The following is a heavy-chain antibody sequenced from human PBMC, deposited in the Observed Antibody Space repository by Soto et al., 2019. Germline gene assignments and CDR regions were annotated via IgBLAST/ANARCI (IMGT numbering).Heavy chain of an antibody. CDR1: GFTFSNAW. D-gene: IGHD2-2*01. V-gene: IGHV3-30-3*01. Sequence: GGSLRLSCAASGFTFSNAWMSWVRQAPGKGLEWVAVISYDGSNKYYADSVKGRFTISRDNSKNTLYLQMNSLRAEDTAVYYCARPPIVVVPAAAILHTFDIWGQGTMVTVSS. CDR2: ISYDGSNK. J-gene: IGHJ3*02. CDR3: ARPPIVVVPAAAILHTFDI.